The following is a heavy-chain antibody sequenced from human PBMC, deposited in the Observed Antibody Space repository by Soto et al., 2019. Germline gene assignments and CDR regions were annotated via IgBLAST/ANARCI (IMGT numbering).Heavy chain of an antibody. CDR3: ARKYYDIGPSGMDV. CDR2: IDPSDSYT. Sequence: XESLKVSWQCSGYSFTSYWISLVLQMPGKGLEWMGRIDPSDSYTNYSPSFQGHVTISADKSISTAYLQWSSLKASDTAMYYCARKYYDIGPSGMDVWGQGTTVTVSS. V-gene: IGHV5-10-1*01. J-gene: IGHJ6*02. D-gene: IGHD3-22*01. CDR1: GYSFTSYW.